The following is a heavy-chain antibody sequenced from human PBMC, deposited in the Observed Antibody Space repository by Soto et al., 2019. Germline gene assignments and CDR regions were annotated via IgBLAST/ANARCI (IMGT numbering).Heavy chain of an antibody. CDR1: GFTVSSNY. CDR3: ARASGHDISRHYYYYMDV. D-gene: IGHD2-21*01. Sequence: EVQLVESGGGLVQPGGSLRLSCAASGFTVSSNYMSWVRQAPGKGLEWVSVIYSGGSTYYADSVKGRFTISRDNSKNTLYLQMNSLRAEDTAVYYCARASGHDISRHYYYYMDVWGKGTTVTVSS. J-gene: IGHJ6*03. V-gene: IGHV3-66*01. CDR2: IYSGGST.